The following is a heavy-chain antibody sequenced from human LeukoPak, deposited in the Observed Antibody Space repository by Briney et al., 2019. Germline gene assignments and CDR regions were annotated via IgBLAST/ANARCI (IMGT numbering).Heavy chain of an antibody. D-gene: IGHD6-6*01. CDR2: ISSSSSTI. CDR3: ARRLRGSSRLVFDY. CDR1: GFTFSSYS. J-gene: IGHJ4*02. Sequence: PGGSLRLSCAASGFTFSSYSMNWVRQAPGKGLEWVSYISSSSSTIYYADSVKGRFTISRDNAKNSLYLQMNSLRAEDTAVYYCARRLRGSSRLVFDYWGQGTLVTVSS. V-gene: IGHV3-48*01.